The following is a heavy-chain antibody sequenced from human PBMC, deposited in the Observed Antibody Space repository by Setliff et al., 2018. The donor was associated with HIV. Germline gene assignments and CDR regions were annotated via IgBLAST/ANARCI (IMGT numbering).Heavy chain of an antibody. CDR3: ARARRDSYDRGRRNHYYIDV. CDR1: GYTFSSYD. CDR2: MNPNSGNT. Sequence: ASVKVSCKASGYTFSSYDISWVRRATGQGLEWMGWMNPNSGNTGYAQKFQGRVTMTRDTSISTAYMELNNLKFEDTAVYYCARARRDSYDRGRRNHYYIDVWGKGTTVTVSS. V-gene: IGHV1-8*02. D-gene: IGHD3-22*01. J-gene: IGHJ6*03.